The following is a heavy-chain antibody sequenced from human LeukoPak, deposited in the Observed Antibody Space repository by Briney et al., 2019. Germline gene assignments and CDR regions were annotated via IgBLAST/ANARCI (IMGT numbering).Heavy chain of an antibody. CDR3: GKEGGA. CDR1: GLRFSDFT. V-gene: IGHV3-23*01. J-gene: IGHJ5*02. CDR2: IGGRGGST. Sequence: GGSLRLSCAASGLRFSDFTMTWVRPAPGKGPEWVSAIGGRGGSTYYADSLGGRFTISRDNSKDMVYLQMNSLKVEDTATYYCGKEGGAWGQGTKVTVSS. D-gene: IGHD3-16*01.